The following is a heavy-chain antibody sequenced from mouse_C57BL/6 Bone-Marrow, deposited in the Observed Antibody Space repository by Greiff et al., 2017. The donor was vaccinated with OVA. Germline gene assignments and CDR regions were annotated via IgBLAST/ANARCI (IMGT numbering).Heavy chain of an antibody. D-gene: IGHD2-2*01. Sequence: QVQLQQSGAELVRPGASVKLSCKASGYTFTDYYISWVKQRPGQGLEWIARIYPGDGNIYYNEKFKGKATLTADTSSSTAYLQLSSLTSDDSAVDFCASAGGLGYYVDYWCRGTAPTVSS. J-gene: IGHJ2*01. V-gene: IGHV1-76*01. CDR3: ASAGGLGYYVDY. CDR1: GYTFTDYY. CDR2: IYPGDGNI.